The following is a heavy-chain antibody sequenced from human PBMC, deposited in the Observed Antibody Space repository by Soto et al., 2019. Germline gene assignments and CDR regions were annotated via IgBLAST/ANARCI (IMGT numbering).Heavy chain of an antibody. V-gene: IGHV1-18*01. D-gene: IGHD3-22*01. CDR2: ISTYNGNT. Sequence: QVQLVQSGAEVKKPGASVKVSCKASGYTFITYGVSWVRQAPGQGLDWLGWISTYNGNTKYATRLPGRFTMTTDTTTNTAYMELRKLRSDDTAVYYCARVETEYYDNSANYFLDYWGQGTLVTVSS. J-gene: IGHJ4*02. CDR1: GYTFITYG. CDR3: ARVETEYYDNSANYFLDY.